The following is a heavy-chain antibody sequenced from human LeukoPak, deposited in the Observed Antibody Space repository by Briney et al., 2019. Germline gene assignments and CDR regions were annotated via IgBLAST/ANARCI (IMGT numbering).Heavy chain of an antibody. CDR3: ARGPSGYHNT. J-gene: IGHJ4*02. V-gene: IGHV3-48*01. CDR2: ISSSSSTI. CDR1: GFTFSSYS. D-gene: IGHD5-12*01. Sequence: PGGSLRLSCAASGFTFSSYSMNWVRQAPGKGLEWVSYISSSSSTIYYADSVKGRFTISRDNAKNSLYLQMNSLRAEDTAVYYCARGPSGYHNTGGLGTLVTVSS.